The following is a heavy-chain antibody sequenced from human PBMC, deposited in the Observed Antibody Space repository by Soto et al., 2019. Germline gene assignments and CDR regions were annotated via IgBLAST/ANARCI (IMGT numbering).Heavy chain of an antibody. CDR1: GGSIRSGGYY. D-gene: IGHD3-10*01. CDR3: AIGEVGELEALDY. V-gene: IGHV4-31*03. CDR2: IYYTGST. Sequence: PSETLSLTCTVSGGSIRSGGYYWTWIRQHPGKGLEWIGYIYYTGSTYYNPSLKSRVTISVDTSKNQFSLKLSSVTAADTAVYYCAIGEVGELEALDYWGQGTLVTVSS. J-gene: IGHJ4*02.